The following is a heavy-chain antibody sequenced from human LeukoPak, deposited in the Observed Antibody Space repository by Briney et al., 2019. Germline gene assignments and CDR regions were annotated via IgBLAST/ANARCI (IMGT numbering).Heavy chain of an antibody. V-gene: IGHV3-21*01. CDR3: AKELYYYDSSGYYYVIDY. J-gene: IGHJ4*02. CDR1: GFTFSTYS. CDR2: ISDNSKHI. Sequence: PGGSLRLSCAASGFTFSTYSMNWVRQAPGKGLEWVSSISDNSKHISYADSLKGRFTISRDNAKNSLYLQMNSLRAADTAVYYCAKELYYYDSSGYYYVIDYWGQGTLVTVSS. D-gene: IGHD3-22*01.